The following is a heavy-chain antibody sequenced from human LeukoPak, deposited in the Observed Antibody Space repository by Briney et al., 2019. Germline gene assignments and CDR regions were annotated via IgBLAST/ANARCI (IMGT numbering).Heavy chain of an antibody. CDR2: IKQDGSEK. V-gene: IGHV3-7*01. CDR1: GFTFSSYW. D-gene: IGHD1-26*01. J-gene: IGHJ4*02. Sequence: GWSLRLSCAASGFTFSSYWVSCGRQAPGKGLEWVANIKQDGSEKYYVDSLKGRFTISRDNAHHTLYLQMNGLRAEDTAVHYCARVRVGASLEYWGQGTLVTVSS. CDR3: ARVRVGASLEY.